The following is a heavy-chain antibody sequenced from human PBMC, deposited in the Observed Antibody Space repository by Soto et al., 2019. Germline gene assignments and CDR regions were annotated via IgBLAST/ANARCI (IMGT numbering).Heavy chain of an antibody. D-gene: IGHD6-19*01. Sequence: PSQPLSLTGSISGASFSSNSAACNCIRRSPSRGLEWLGRTYYRSKWYNEYAVSVKSRIAINPDTSKNQFSLQLNSVTPEDTAVYYCARTSGHFDSWGQGTLVTVSS. CDR1: GASFSSNSAA. J-gene: IGHJ4*02. CDR2: TYYRSKWYN. V-gene: IGHV6-1*01. CDR3: ARTSGHFDS.